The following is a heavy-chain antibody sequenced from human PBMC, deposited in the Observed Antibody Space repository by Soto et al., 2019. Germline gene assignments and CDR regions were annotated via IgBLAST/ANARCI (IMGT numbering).Heavy chain of an antibody. Sequence: QVHLVQSGAEVKKPGASVKVSCKASGYTFTGHYMHWVRQAPGQGLEWMGWINPNSGGTSYAQKFQGRVTMTRDTSISTAYMELNRLSSDDTAVYYCARDSHYDILTGYSRNAFDIWGQGTMVTVSS. CDR3: ARDSHYDILTGYSRNAFDI. CDR1: GYTFTGHY. V-gene: IGHV1-2*02. D-gene: IGHD3-9*01. CDR2: INPNSGGT. J-gene: IGHJ3*02.